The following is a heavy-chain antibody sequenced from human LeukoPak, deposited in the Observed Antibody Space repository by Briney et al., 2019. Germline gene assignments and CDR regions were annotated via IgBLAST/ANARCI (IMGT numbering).Heavy chain of an antibody. Sequence: PGGSLRLSCAASGFTFSSYAMSWVRQAPGKGLEWVSAISGSGGSTYYADSVKGRFTISRDNSKNTLYLQMNSLRAEDTAVYYCAKVGGSGWYYYYGMDVWGQGTTVTVSS. CDR2: ISGSGGST. CDR3: AKVGGSGWYYYYGMDV. CDR1: GFTFSSYA. D-gene: IGHD6-19*01. J-gene: IGHJ6*02. V-gene: IGHV3-23*01.